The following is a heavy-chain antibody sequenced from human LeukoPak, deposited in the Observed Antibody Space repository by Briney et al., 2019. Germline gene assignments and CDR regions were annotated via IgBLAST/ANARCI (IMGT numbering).Heavy chain of an antibody. CDR1: GFTFSSYS. V-gene: IGHV3-21*01. J-gene: IGHJ4*02. CDR2: ISSSSSYI. CDR3: ARDPPVRSGYDWH. D-gene: IGHD5-12*01. Sequence: PGGSLRLSCAASGFTFSSYSMTWVRQAPGKGLEWVSSISSSSSYIYYADSVKGRFTISRDNAKNSLYLQMNSLRAEDTAVYYCARDPPVRSGYDWHWGQGTLVTVSS.